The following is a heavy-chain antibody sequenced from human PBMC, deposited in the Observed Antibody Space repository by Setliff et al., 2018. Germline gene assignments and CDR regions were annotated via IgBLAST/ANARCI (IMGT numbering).Heavy chain of an antibody. V-gene: IGHV3-21*01. CDR1: GFTFSSYS. CDR2: ISSSSSYI. J-gene: IGHJ4*02. D-gene: IGHD6-13*01. CDR3: AVKSSSWPYYFDY. Sequence: PGGSLSLSCAASGFTFSSYSMNWVRQAPGKGLEWVSSISSSSSYIYYADSVKGRFTISRDNAKNSLYLQMNSLRAEDTAVYYCAVKSSSWPYYFDYWGQGTLVTVSS.